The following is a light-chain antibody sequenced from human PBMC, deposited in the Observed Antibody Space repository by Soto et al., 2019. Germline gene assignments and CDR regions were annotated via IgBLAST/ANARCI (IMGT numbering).Light chain of an antibody. Sequence: DIQMTRSPSTLSASIGDRVTITCRASESIRTWLAWYQHKPGKAPKFLIYDASSLESGVPSRFSDSRSGTEFTLTISSLQPDDFAIYYGQQYNNYPRTFGQGTKVDIK. CDR2: DAS. J-gene: IGKJ1*01. CDR3: QQYNNYPRT. CDR1: ESIRTW. V-gene: IGKV1-5*01.